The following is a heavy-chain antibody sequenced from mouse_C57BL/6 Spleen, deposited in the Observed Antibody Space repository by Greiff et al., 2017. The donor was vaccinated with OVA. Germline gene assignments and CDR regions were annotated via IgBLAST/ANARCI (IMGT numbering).Heavy chain of an antibody. CDR1: GFTFSDYG. D-gene: IGHD1-1*01. CDR3: AREHYGSSAWFAY. Sequence: EVQRVESGGGLVKPGGSLKLSCAASGFTFSDYGMHWVRPAPETGLEWVAYISSGSSTIYYADTVKGRFTISRDNAKNTLFLQMTSLRSEDTAMYYCAREHYGSSAWFAYWGQGTLVTVSA. J-gene: IGHJ3*01. V-gene: IGHV5-17*01. CDR2: ISSGSSTI.